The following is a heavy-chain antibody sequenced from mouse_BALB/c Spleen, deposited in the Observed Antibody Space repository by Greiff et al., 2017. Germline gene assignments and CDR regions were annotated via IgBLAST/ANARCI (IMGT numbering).Heavy chain of an antibody. CDR2: ISSGGSYT. J-gene: IGHJ3*01. Sequence: EVQGVESGGDLVKPGGSLKLSCAASGFTFSSYGMSWVRQTPDKRLEWVATISSGGSYTYYPDSVKGRFTISRDNAKNTLYLQMSSLKSEDTAMYYCARDGYDGSWFAYWGQGTLVTVSA. CDR1: GFTFSSYG. CDR3: ARDGYDGSWFAY. D-gene: IGHD2-2*01. V-gene: IGHV5-6*01.